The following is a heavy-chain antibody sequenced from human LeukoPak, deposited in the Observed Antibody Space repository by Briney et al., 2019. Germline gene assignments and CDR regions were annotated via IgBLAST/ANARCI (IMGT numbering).Heavy chain of an antibody. CDR2: INPNSGGT. D-gene: IGHD5-18*01. Sequence: GASVKVSCKASGYTFTGYYMHWVRQAPGQGLEWMGWINPNSGGTNYAQKFQGRVTITADKSTSTAYMELSSLRSEDTAVYYCARVTRGYSYGLTTYFDYWGQGTLVTVSS. J-gene: IGHJ4*02. V-gene: IGHV1-2*02. CDR1: GYTFTGYY. CDR3: ARVTRGYSYGLTTYFDY.